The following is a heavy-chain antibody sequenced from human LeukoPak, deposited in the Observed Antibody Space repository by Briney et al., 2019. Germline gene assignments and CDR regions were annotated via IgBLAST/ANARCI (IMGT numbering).Heavy chain of an antibody. V-gene: IGHV4-4*08. CDR2: IYNIQYT. D-gene: IGHD3-16*02. CDR1: SFSMNSYY. Sequence: SETLSLTCTVSSFSMNSYYWNWVRQAPGKGLEWVCRIYNIQYTDYNPSLKSRVSISVDTSKSQFSLNLNSVTAAATDVYYCARRVSLYAAFDIWGRGTLVTVSS. CDR3: ARRVSLYAAFDI. J-gene: IGHJ3*02.